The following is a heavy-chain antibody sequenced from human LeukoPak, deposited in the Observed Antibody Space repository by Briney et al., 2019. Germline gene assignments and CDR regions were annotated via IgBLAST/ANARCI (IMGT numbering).Heavy chain of an antibody. CDR2: IIPILGIA. V-gene: IGHV1-69*04. CDR3: ASSTYSSSSEYYFDY. D-gene: IGHD6-6*01. J-gene: IGHJ4*02. Sequence: ASVKVSCKASGGTFSSYAISWVRQAPGQGLEWMGRIIPILGIANYAQKFQGRVTITADKSTSTAYMELSSLRSEDTAVYYCASSTYSSSSEYYFDYWGQGTLVTVSS. CDR1: GGTFSSYA.